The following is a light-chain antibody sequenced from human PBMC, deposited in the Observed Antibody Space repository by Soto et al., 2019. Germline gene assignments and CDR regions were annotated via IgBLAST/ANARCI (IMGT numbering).Light chain of an antibody. CDR1: SSDVGGYNY. Sequence: QSGLTQPASVSGSPGQSITISCTGTSSDVGGYNYVSWYQQHPGKAPKLMIYEVSNRPSGVSNRFSGSKSGNTASLTISGLQAEDEADYYCSSYTSSSIVVFGGGTKVTVL. V-gene: IGLV2-14*01. CDR3: SSYTSSSIVV. CDR2: EVS. J-gene: IGLJ2*01.